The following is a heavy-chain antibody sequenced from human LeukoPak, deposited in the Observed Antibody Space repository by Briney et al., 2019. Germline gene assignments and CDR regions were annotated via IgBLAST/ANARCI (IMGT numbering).Heavy chain of an antibody. J-gene: IGHJ4*02. CDR2: IYYSGST. D-gene: IGHD3-22*01. CDR1: GGSISSYY. V-gene: IGHV4-59*01. CDR3: ARWGEAYYDSSGYRFGPYYFDY. Sequence: SETLSLTCTVSGGSISSYYWSWIRQPPGKGLEWIGYIYYSGSTNCNPSLKSRVTISVDTSKNQFSLKLSSVTAADTAVYYCARWGEAYYDSSGYRFGPYYFDYWGQGTLVTVSS.